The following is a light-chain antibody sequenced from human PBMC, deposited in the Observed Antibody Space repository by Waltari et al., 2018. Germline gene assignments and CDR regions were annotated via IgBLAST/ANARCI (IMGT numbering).Light chain of an antibody. CDR1: QSISNY. V-gene: IGKV3-11*01. J-gene: IGKJ4*01. CDR2: DTS. Sequence: DILLTQSPATLSLSPGEKATLSCRARQSISNYLAWYQQKPGQAPRLLIYDTSNRATGIPTRFSGSGFGTDFTLTISSLEPEDFAIYYCQQRRNWPLTFGGGTKVEIK. CDR3: QQRRNWPLT.